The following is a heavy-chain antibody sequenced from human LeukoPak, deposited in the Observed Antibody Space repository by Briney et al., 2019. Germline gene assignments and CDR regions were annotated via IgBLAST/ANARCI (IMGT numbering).Heavy chain of an antibody. Sequence: SETLSLTCTVSGGSISSYYWSWIRQPPGKGLEWMGYIYTSGSTNYNPSLESRVTILVDTSKNQFSLKLSSVTAADTAVYYCARVINDFWSGCGAFDIWGQGTMVTVSS. V-gene: IGHV4-4*09. CDR3: ARVINDFWSGCGAFDI. J-gene: IGHJ3*02. D-gene: IGHD3-3*01. CDR2: IYTSGST. CDR1: GGSISSYY.